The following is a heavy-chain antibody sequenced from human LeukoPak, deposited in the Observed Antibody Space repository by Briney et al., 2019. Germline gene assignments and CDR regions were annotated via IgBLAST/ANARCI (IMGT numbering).Heavy chain of an antibody. D-gene: IGHD2-8*01. J-gene: IGHJ4*02. CDR3: ARGKMGVHLDLDY. V-gene: IGHV4-34*01. Sequence: KSGGSLRLSCAASGFTVSSNYMSWVRQPPGKGLEWIGEINHSGSTNYNPSLKSRVTISVDTSKNQFSLKLSSVTAADTAVYYCARGKMGVHLDLDYWGQGTLVTVSS. CDR2: INHSGST. CDR1: GFTVSSNY.